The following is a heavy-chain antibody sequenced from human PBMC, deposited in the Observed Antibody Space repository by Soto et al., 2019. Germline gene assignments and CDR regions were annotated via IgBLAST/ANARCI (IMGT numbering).Heavy chain of an antibody. J-gene: IGHJ4*02. CDR2: IYSSGST. Sequence: PSETLSLTCTVSGGSINSYYWSWIRQSPEKGLEWIGYIYSSGSTNYNPSLKSRVTISVDTSKNQFSLKLSSVTAADTAVYYCARQYCSSTRCYQYFDYWGQGTLVTVPQ. D-gene: IGHD2-2*01. CDR1: GGSINSYY. CDR3: ARQYCSSTRCYQYFDY. V-gene: IGHV4-59*08.